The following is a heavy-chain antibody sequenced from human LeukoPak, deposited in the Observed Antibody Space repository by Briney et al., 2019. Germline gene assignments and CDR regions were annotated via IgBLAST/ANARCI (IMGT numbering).Heavy chain of an antibody. J-gene: IGHJ6*01. CDR2: ISSSNSTI. Sequence: GGSLRLSCAASGFTFSDYYMSWIRQAPGKGLEWISYISSSNSTIYYADSVKGRFTISRDNAKNSLYLQMNSLRAEDTAVYYCAKVSYSSSWYYYGMDVWGQGTTVTVSS. CDR1: GFTFSDYY. V-gene: IGHV3-11*04. CDR3: AKVSYSSSWYYYGMDV. D-gene: IGHD6-13*01.